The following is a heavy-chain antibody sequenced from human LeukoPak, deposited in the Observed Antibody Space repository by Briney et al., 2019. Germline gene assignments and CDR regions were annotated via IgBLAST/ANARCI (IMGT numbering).Heavy chain of an antibody. CDR3: ARAVTTYYYYYMDV. Sequence: LSLTCAVYGGSFSGYYWNWVRQAPGKGLEWVSYISSSGSTIYYADSVKGRFTISRDNAKNSLYLQMNSLRAEDTAVYYCARAVTTYYYYYMDVWGKGTTVTISS. J-gene: IGHJ6*03. CDR2: ISSSGSTI. D-gene: IGHD4-17*01. V-gene: IGHV3-48*03. CDR1: GGSFSGYY.